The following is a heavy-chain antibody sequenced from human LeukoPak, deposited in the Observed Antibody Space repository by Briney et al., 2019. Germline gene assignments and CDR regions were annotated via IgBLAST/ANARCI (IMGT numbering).Heavy chain of an antibody. CDR3: ARHFPRIIAVAGHFDY. Sequence: ASVTVSCTASGYTFTNFGITWVRQAPGQGLEWMGWINGYNGNTNYAQNVQGRVTMTTDTSTSTAYMELRSLRSDDTAVYYCARHFPRIIAVAGHFDYWGQGTLVTVSS. D-gene: IGHD6-19*01. CDR2: INGYNGNT. V-gene: IGHV1-18*01. J-gene: IGHJ4*02. CDR1: GYTFTNFG.